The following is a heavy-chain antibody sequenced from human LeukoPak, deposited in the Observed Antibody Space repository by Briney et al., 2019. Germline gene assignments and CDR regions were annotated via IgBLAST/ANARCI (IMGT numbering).Heavy chain of an antibody. CDR1: GGTFGYYA. Sequence: SVKVSCKASGGTFGYYAVSWVRQAPGQGLEWMGGIIPMFGTTNYAQNFQGRVTITADESTSTAYMELSSLRSDDTAVYYCARSLKEIYHYYMDVWGKGTTVTISS. CDR2: IIPMFGTT. J-gene: IGHJ6*04. D-gene: IGHD5/OR15-5a*01. CDR3: ARSLKEIYHYYMDV. V-gene: IGHV1-69*13.